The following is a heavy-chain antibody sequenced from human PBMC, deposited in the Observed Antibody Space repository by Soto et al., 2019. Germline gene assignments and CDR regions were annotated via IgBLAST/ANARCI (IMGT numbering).Heavy chain of an antibody. CDR3: ARSQGSSTSLEIYYYYYYRMDV. CDR2: IIPISDTT. V-gene: IGHV1-69*01. J-gene: IGHJ6*02. D-gene: IGHD2-2*01. Sequence: QVQLVQSGAEVKKPGSPVKVSCKASGGTFSSYAISWVRQAPGQGLEWMGGIIPISDTTNYAQKFQGRVTITADESTSTAYMELSSLRSEDTAVYYCARSQGSSTSLEIYYYYYYRMDVWGQGTTVTVSS. CDR1: GGTFSSYA.